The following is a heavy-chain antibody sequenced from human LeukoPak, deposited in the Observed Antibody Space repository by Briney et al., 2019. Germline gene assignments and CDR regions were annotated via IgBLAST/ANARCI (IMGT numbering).Heavy chain of an antibody. J-gene: IGHJ3*02. CDR1: GFTFSSYA. CDR3: ANRGSPGAFDI. CDR2: ISGSNGIT. V-gene: IGHV3-23*01. Sequence: GGSLRLSCAASGFTFSSYAMSWVRQPPGKGLEWLSIISGSNGITYYADSVKGRFTIFRDNSKNTLCLQMNSLRAEDTAVYYCANRGSPGAFDIWGQGTMVTVSS. D-gene: IGHD1-26*01.